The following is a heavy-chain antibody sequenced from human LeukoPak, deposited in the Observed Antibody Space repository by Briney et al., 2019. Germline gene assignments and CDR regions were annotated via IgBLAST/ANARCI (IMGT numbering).Heavy chain of an antibody. CDR2: IRYDGSNK. V-gene: IGHV3-30*02. Sequence: PGGSLRLSCAASGFTFSSYGMHWVRQAPGKGLEWVAFIRYDGSNKYYADSVKGRFTISRDSSKNTLYLQMNSLRAEDTAVYYCAKRVSPYSSSPDWGQGTLVTVSS. D-gene: IGHD6-6*01. CDR3: AKRVSPYSSSPD. J-gene: IGHJ4*02. CDR1: GFTFSSYG.